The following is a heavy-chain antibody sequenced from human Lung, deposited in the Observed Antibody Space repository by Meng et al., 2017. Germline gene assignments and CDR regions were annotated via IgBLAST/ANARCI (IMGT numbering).Heavy chain of an antibody. CDR2: VYFSDIT. D-gene: IGHD4-23*01. Sequence: QVPWRRPGPGLVRPEAHVPFTVTASGDSVSNCGLSCGRMRHSQGKELEWMCYVYFSDITKYNPSLKSRVTISLDTSKTQFSLKLNSVTAADTAFYYWARGGTVVNRGYWGPGTLVTVSS. V-gene: IGHV4-61*08. J-gene: IGHJ4*02. CDR3: ARGGTVVNRGY. CDR1: GDSVSNCGLS.